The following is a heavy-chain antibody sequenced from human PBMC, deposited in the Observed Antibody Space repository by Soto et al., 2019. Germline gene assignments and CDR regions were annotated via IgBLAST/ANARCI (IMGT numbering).Heavy chain of an antibody. CDR3: ARDEGYDILTGYYSPQRFDY. V-gene: IGHV3-7*01. CDR1: GFTFSRYW. J-gene: IGHJ4*02. D-gene: IGHD3-9*01. CDR2: IKQDGSEK. Sequence: EVQLVESGGGLVQPGGSLRLSCVASGFTFSRYWMSWVRQAPGKGLEWVTNIKQDGSEKYYVDSVKGRFTISRDNAKNSLYLQMNSLRAEYTAVYYCARDEGYDILTGYYSPQRFDYWGQGTLVTVSS.